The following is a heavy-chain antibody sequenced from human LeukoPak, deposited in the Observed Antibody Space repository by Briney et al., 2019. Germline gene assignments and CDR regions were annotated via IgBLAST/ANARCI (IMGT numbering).Heavy chain of an antibody. Sequence: PGGSLRLSCAASGFTFDDYAMHWVRQAPGKGLEWVSGISWNSGSIGYADSVKGRFTISRDNAKNSLYLQMNSLRAEDMALYYCAKARGDYGDEAFDYWGQGTLVTVSS. CDR3: AKARGDYGDEAFDY. J-gene: IGHJ4*02. V-gene: IGHV3-9*03. D-gene: IGHD4-17*01. CDR1: GFTFDDYA. CDR2: ISWNSGSI.